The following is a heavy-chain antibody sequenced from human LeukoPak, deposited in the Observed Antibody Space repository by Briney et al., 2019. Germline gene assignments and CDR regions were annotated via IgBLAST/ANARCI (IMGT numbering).Heavy chain of an antibody. CDR2: IISGGNT. D-gene: IGHD2-2*01. Sequence: PGGSLRLSCAASGFTFSSYAMSWVRQAPGKGLEWVSGIISGGNTYYADSVKGRFTISRDNSKNTLYLQMNSLRAEDTAVYYCARGSVRYCSSTSCPTNHTYYFDYWGQGTLVTVSS. V-gene: IGHV3-23*01. J-gene: IGHJ4*02. CDR1: GFTFSSYA. CDR3: ARGSVRYCSSTSCPTNHTYYFDY.